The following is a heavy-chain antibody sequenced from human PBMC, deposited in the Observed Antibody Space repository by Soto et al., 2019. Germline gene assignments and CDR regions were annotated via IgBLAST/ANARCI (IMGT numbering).Heavy chain of an antibody. CDR2: VYYSGSP. CDR1: GGSITGYF. CDR3: ARGLGLVPGPIPFDF. V-gene: IGHV4-59*13. Sequence: SETLSLTCNVSGGSITGYFWSWIRQPPGKGLEWIGYVYYSGSPTYTPSLKSRVTISVDRSQSQVSLRLNSVTAADTAIYYCARGLGLVPGPIPFDFWGQGTLVTVSS. D-gene: IGHD2-2*02. J-gene: IGHJ4*02.